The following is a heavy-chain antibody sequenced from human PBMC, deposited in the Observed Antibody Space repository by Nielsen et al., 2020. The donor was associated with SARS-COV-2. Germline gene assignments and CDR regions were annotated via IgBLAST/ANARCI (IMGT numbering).Heavy chain of an antibody. V-gene: IGHV4-34*01. D-gene: IGHD6-6*01. J-gene: IGHJ3*02. CDR2: INHSGST. CDR1: GGSFSGYY. Sequence: SETLSLTCAVYGGSFSGYYWSWIRQPPGKGLEWIGEINHSGSTNYNPSLKSRVTISVDTSKNQFSLKLSSVTAADTAVYYCARWRPYSYSSSSVAFDIWGQGTMVTVSS. CDR3: ARWRPYSYSSSSVAFDI.